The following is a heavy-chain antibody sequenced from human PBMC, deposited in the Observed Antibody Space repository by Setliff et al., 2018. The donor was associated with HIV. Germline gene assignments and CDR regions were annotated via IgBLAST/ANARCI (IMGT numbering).Heavy chain of an antibody. Sequence: PSETLSLTCTVSGNSTSSSDYYWGWVRQPPGKGLEWIGSIYYSGTTYHNPSLKSRVTISVHTSKNLLSLSLISVTAADTAICYCARRSGGYDMFFDSWGQGMLVTVSS. J-gene: IGHJ4*02. D-gene: IGHD2-15*01. V-gene: IGHV4-39*01. CDR1: GNSTSSSDYY. CDR3: ARRSGGYDMFFDS. CDR2: IYYSGTT.